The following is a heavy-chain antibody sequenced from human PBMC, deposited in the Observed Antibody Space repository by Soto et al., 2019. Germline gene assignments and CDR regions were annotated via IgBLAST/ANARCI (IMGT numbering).Heavy chain of an antibody. Sequence: SVKVSCKASGGTFSSYAISWVRQAPGQGLEWMGGIIPIFGTANYAQKFQGRVTITADESTSTAYMELSSLRSGDTAVYYCALYCSSTSCRADTYYDYVWGSYRPGYFDYWGQGTLVTVSS. V-gene: IGHV1-69*13. CDR2: IIPIFGTA. D-gene: IGHD3-16*02. CDR3: ALYCSSTSCRADTYYDYVWGSYRPGYFDY. CDR1: GGTFSSYA. J-gene: IGHJ4*02.